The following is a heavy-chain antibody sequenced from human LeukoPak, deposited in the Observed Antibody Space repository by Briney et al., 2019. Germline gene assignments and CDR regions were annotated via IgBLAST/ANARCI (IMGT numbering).Heavy chain of an antibody. J-gene: IGHJ4*02. CDR2: ISGSGGST. D-gene: IGHD1-26*01. V-gene: IGHV3-23*01. CDR3: ANDWIVGAKIFDY. CDR1: AFTFSSYG. Sequence: PGGSLRLSCAASAFTFSSYGMNWVRQAPGKGLEWVSAISGSGGSTYYADSVKGRFTISRDNSKNTLYLQMNSLRAEDTAVYYCANDWIVGAKIFDYWGQGTLVTVSS.